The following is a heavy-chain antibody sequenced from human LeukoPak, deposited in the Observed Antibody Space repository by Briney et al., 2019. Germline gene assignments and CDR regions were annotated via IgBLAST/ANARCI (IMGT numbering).Heavy chain of an antibody. Sequence: PGGSLRLSCAASGFAVTNTFMTWVRQAPGKGLEWVSVIHSGGTTDYAGSVKGRFTISRDNSKNTLYLQMNSLRAEDTAVYYCARGQLDDAFDIWGQGTMVTVSS. J-gene: IGHJ3*02. CDR2: IHSGGTT. CDR1: GFAVTNTF. D-gene: IGHD6-13*01. CDR3: ARGQLDDAFDI. V-gene: IGHV3-53*05.